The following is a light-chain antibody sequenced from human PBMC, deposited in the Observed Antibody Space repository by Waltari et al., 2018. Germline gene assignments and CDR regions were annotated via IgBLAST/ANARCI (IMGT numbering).Light chain of an antibody. V-gene: IGKV2-30*02. CDR1: QGRVHSDGNNY. Sequence: QGRVHSDGNNYFYWFQQGPAQFSRRLIYNVSHGDFGVPDRFSGSGSGVDFTLKVSRVEPCYVGVYYCIPGTHWPRSFAQGIQLKMK. CDR2: NVS. J-gene: IGKJ1*01. CDR3: IPGTHWPRS.